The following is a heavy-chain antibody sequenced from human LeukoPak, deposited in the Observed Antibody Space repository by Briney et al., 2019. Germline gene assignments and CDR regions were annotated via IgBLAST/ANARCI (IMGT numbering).Heavy chain of an antibody. CDR3: VREDATRGDAFDI. J-gene: IGHJ3*02. D-gene: IGHD3-10*01. Sequence: PGGSLRLSCAASGFTFSGYEMNWVRQAPGKGLEWVSYISKSGTPVYYTDSVKGRFTISRDNAENSLYLQMSSLRAEDTAMYYCVREDATRGDAFDIWGQGTLVSVSS. CDR1: GFTFSGYE. V-gene: IGHV3-48*03. CDR2: ISKSGTPV.